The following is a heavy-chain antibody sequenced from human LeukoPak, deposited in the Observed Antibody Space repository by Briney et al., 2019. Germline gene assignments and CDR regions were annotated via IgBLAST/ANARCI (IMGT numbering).Heavy chain of an antibody. CDR2: IYPGDSDT. CDR3: PTQQVVAGTGDAFDI. J-gene: IGHJ3*02. D-gene: IGHD6-19*01. CDR1: AYSFTSYW. V-gene: IGHV5-51*01. Sequence: GESLKISWKGSAYSFTSYWLAWVRQVPGKGLEGRGSIYPGDSDTRYSPSFQGHVTISVDKYVSTAYLHWRSLKASDTAMYSCPTQQVVAGTGDAFDIWGPGTMVTASS.